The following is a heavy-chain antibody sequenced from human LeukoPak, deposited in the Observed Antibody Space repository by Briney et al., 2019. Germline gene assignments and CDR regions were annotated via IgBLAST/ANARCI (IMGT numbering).Heavy chain of an antibody. Sequence: KASQTLSLTCALSGDSVSSNIASWNWIRQSPSRGLEWLGRTYYRSKRYNDYAPSVKSRIMFNAETAKNHFSLHLNSVSPEDTAVYFCARGDVFDIWGQGTVVTVSS. J-gene: IGHJ3*02. CDR1: GDSVSSNIAS. V-gene: IGHV6-1*01. CDR3: ARGDVFDI. CDR2: TYYRSKRYN.